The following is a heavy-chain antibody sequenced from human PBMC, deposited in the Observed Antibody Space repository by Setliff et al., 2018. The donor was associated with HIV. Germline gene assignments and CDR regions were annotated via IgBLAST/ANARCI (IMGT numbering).Heavy chain of an antibody. D-gene: IGHD3-10*01. V-gene: IGHV1-2*04. Sequence: ASVKVSCKASGYTFTSYGISWVRQAPGQGLEWMGWINPNNGDTKYAQKFQGWVTMTRDTSISTAYMELSRLRSDDTAVYYCAKVRDYGSGSYYNWYFDLWGRGTRVTVSS. CDR1: GYTFTSYG. CDR2: INPNNGDT. CDR3: AKVRDYGSGSYYNWYFDL. J-gene: IGHJ2*01.